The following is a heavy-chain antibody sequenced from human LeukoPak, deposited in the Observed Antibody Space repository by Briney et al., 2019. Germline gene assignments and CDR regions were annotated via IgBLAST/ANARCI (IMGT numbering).Heavy chain of an antibody. CDR2: IRSKANSYAT. D-gene: IGHD3-22*01. CDR1: GFTFSGSA. J-gene: IGHJ4*02. V-gene: IGHV3-73*01. CDR3: AKDRVPDSFWSVDY. Sequence: GGSLRLSCAASGFTFSGSAMHWVRQASGRGLEWVGRIRSKANSYATAYAASVKGRFTISRDDSKNTLYLQMNSLRADDTAIYYCAKDRVPDSFWSVDYWGQGTLVIVSS.